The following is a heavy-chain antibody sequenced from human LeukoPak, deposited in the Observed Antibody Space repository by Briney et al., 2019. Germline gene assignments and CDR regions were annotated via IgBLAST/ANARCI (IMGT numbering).Heavy chain of an antibody. CDR3: AKQSAGSAAWYSLHYDF. CDR2: VDGGGGGT. D-gene: IGHD6-13*01. V-gene: IGHV3-23*01. Sequence: GGSLRLSCAASGFTLSSYAMTWVRQAPGRGLEWVSSVDGGGGGTYYADSVKGRFTIFRDNSKDTLYLQMNGLRAEDTAVYFCAKQSAGSAAWYSLHYDFWGQGTLVTVSS. J-gene: IGHJ4*02. CDR1: GFTLSSYA.